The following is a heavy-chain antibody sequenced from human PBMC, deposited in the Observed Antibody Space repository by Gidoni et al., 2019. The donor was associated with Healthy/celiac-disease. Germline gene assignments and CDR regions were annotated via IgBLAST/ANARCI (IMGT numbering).Heavy chain of an antibody. Sequence: EVQLVESGGGLVKPGGSLSLSCAASGFTFSSYSLHWVRQAPGKGLEWVSSISSSSSYIYYADSVKGRFTISRDNAKNSLYLQMNSLRAEDTAVYYCARDPYYDFWSGYYLVPYGMDVWGQGTTVTVSS. CDR2: ISSSSSYI. CDR1: GFTFSSYS. D-gene: IGHD3-3*01. V-gene: IGHV3-21*01. J-gene: IGHJ6*02. CDR3: ARDPYYDFWSGYYLVPYGMDV.